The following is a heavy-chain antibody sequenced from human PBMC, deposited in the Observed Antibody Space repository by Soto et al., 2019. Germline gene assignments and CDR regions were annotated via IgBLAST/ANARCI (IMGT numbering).Heavy chain of an antibody. V-gene: IGHV4-4*02. J-gene: IGHJ3*01. D-gene: IGHD2-21*02. Sequence: QVQLKESGPGLVEPSGTLSLTCAVSGGSISSGNWWSWVRQSPGKGLEWMGEIYYSGSTNYNPSLESRVTISVDKSKNQFSLKLASVTAADTAVYYCARDDGGDYSLGAFDFWGQGTMVTVSS. CDR2: IYYSGST. CDR1: GGSISSGNW. CDR3: ARDDGGDYSLGAFDF.